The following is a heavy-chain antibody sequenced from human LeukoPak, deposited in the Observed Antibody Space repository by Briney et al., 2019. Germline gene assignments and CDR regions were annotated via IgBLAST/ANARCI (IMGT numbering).Heavy chain of an antibody. J-gene: IGHJ3*02. CDR3: ARRRTRPEAFDI. CDR2: IRASGGST. D-gene: IGHD6-6*01. CDR1: GFTFSSYG. V-gene: IGHV3-23*01. Sequence: GGSLRLSCTASGFTFSSYGMCWVRQAPGKGLEWLSAIRASGGSTYYADSVKGRFTISRDNSKNTLYLQMNSLRAEDTAVYYCARRRTRPEAFDIWGQGTMVTVSS.